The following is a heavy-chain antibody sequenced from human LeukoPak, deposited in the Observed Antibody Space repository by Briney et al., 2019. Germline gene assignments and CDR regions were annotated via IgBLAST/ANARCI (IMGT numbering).Heavy chain of an antibody. Sequence: HPGGSLRLSCAASGFTFSSYAMHWVRQAPGKGLEWVAVISYDGSNKYYADSVKGRFTISRDNSKNTLYLQMNSLRAEDTAVYYCASEKWDRPWGQGTLVTVSS. D-gene: IGHD1-26*01. CDR3: ASEKWDRP. CDR1: GFTFSSYA. J-gene: IGHJ5*02. V-gene: IGHV3-30-3*01. CDR2: ISYDGSNK.